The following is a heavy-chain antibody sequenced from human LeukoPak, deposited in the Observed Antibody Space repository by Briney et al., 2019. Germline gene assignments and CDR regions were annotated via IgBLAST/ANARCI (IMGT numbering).Heavy chain of an antibody. D-gene: IGHD6-13*01. CDR1: GYTLTELS. J-gene: IGHJ6*03. V-gene: IGHV1-24*01. CDR3: ARGGVAAAGSYYYYYYMDV. CDR2: FDPEDGET. Sequence: GASVKVSCKVSGYTLTELSMHWVRQAPGKGLEWMGGFDPEDGETIYAQKFQGRVTMTEDTSTDTAYMELSSLRSEDTAVYYCARGGVAAAGSYYYYYYMDVWGKGTTVTVSS.